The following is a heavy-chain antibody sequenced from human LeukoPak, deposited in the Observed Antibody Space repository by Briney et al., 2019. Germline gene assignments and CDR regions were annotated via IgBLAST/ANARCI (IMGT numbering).Heavy chain of an antibody. Sequence: GASVKVSCKASGYIFTRYGISWVRQAPGQGLEWMGWINPNSGGTNYAQKFQGRVTMTRDTSISTAYMELSRLRSDDTAVYYCARVGGSNPYYHYYYYMDVWGKGTTVTVSS. CDR1: GYIFTRYG. CDR3: ARVGGSNPYYHYYYYMDV. J-gene: IGHJ6*03. CDR2: INPNSGGT. D-gene: IGHD4-11*01. V-gene: IGHV1-2*02.